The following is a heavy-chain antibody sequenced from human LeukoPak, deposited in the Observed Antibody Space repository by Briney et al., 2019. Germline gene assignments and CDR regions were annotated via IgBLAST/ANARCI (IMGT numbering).Heavy chain of an antibody. J-gene: IGHJ4*02. D-gene: IGHD6-19*01. V-gene: IGHV3-30*03. CDR2: ISYDGSNK. CDR1: GFTFSSYG. CDR3: AARPWPVQIDY. Sequence: GGSLRLSCAASGFTFSSYGMHWVRQAPGKGLEWVAVISYDGSNKYYADSVKGRFTISRDNSKNTLYLQMNSLRAEDTAVYYCAARPWPVQIDYWGQGTLVTVSS.